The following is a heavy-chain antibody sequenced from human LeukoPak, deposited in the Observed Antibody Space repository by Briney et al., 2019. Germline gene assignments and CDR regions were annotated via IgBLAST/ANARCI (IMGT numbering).Heavy chain of an antibody. CDR2: INHSGST. D-gene: IGHD5-18*01. V-gene: IGHV4-34*01. J-gene: IGHJ4*02. CDR3: ARHVDTAMVTIDY. Sequence: PSETLSLTCAVYGGSFSGYYWSWIRQPPGKGLEWIGEINHSGSTNYNPSLKSRVTISVDTSKNQFSLKLSSVTAADTAVYYCARHVDTAMVTIDYWGQGTLVTVSS. CDR1: GGSFSGYY.